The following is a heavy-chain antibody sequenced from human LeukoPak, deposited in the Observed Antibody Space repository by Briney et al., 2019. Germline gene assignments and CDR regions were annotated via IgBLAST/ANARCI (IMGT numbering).Heavy chain of an antibody. Sequence: GGSLRLSCAASGFSVSASYMSWVRQAPGKGLESVSVISNEGATYYADSVRGRFTISRDNSKNTVYLQMNSLRAEDAAVYYCARAPVTSCRGAFCYPFDYWGPGILVTVSS. CDR2: ISNEGAT. D-gene: IGHD2-15*01. J-gene: IGHJ4*02. CDR1: GFSVSASY. CDR3: ARAPVTSCRGAFCYPFDY. V-gene: IGHV3-53*01.